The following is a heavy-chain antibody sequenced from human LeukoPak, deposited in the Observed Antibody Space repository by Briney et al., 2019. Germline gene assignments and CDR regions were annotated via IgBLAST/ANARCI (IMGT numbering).Heavy chain of an antibody. Sequence: GGSLRLSCAASRFTFSSHAMSWARQAPGKGLEWVASINHNGNVNYYVDSVKGRFTISRDNAKNSLYLQMSNLRAEDTAVYFCARGGGLDVWGQGATVTVSS. J-gene: IGHJ6*02. CDR1: RFTFSSHA. CDR3: ARGGGLDV. D-gene: IGHD3-16*01. V-gene: IGHV3-7*03. CDR2: INHNGNVN.